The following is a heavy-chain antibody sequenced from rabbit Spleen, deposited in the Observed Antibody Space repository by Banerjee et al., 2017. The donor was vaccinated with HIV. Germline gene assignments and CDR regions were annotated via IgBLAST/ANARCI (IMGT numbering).Heavy chain of an antibody. CDR1: GFSFSDRDV. J-gene: IGHJ4*01. CDR3: TRDAAGREDFNL. D-gene: IGHD4-2*01. CDR2: IDTGSGTP. V-gene: IGHV1S45*01. Sequence: QEQLVESGGGLVKPEGSLTLTCKASGFSFSDRDVMCWVRQAPGKGLEWIACIDTGSGTPDYATWAKGRFTISKTSSTTVALQVPSLTAADTATYFCTRDAAGREDFNLWGPGTLVTVS.